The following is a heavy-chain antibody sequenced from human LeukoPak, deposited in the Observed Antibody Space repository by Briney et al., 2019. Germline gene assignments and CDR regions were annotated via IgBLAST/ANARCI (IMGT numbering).Heavy chain of an antibody. V-gene: IGHV4-34*09. CDR2: INHSGST. J-gene: IGHJ4*02. D-gene: IGHD2-21*02. CDR1: GGSFSGYC. CDR3: AGRYCGGDCSDY. Sequence: SSETLSPTCAVYGGSFSGYCWSWIRQPPGKGLEWIGEINHSGSTNYNPSLKSRVTISVDTSKNQFSLKLSSVTAADTAVYYCAGRYCGGDCSDYWGQGTLVTVSS.